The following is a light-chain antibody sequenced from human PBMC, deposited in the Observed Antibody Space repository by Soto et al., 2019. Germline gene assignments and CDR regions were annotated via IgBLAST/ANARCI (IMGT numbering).Light chain of an antibody. CDR2: DAS. CDR3: QQSSNWPLT. J-gene: IGKJ4*01. Sequence: EIVLTQSPATLSLSPGERATLSCRASQSVSTYFAWYQQKPGQAPRLLIYDASNRATGIPARFSGSGSGTDFTLTISSLEPEDFAVYYCQQSSNWPLTLGGGTKVDIK. V-gene: IGKV3-11*01. CDR1: QSVSTY.